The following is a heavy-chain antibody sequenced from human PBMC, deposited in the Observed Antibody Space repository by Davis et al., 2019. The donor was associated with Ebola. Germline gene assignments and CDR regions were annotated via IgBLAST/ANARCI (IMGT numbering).Heavy chain of an antibody. CDR1: GFTFSNYD. CDR2: ISATEAHT. Sequence: PGGSLRLSCAASGFTFSNYDMSWVRQVPGKGLEWVSTISATEAHTHYSDSVKGRFTISRDNSKDTLYLQMNSLRAEDTATYYCARDQGIYGILTAYYSDYWGQGTLVTVSS. D-gene: IGHD3-9*01. V-gene: IGHV3-23*01. CDR3: ARDQGIYGILTAYYSDY. J-gene: IGHJ4*02.